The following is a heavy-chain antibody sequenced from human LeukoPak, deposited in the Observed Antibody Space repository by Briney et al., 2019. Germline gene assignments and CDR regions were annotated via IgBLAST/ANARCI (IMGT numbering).Heavy chain of an antibody. J-gene: IGHJ4*02. CDR1: GGSISSSTHL. V-gene: IGHV4-39*07. D-gene: IGHD2-21*02. CDR2: INYNGRI. CDR3: ARDFGDWRTDY. Sequence: PSETLSLTCTVSGGSISSSTHLWAWIRQPPGKGLEWIGSINYNGRITYNPSLKSRVTVSLDTSKNQFSLTLSSVTAADTAVYYCARDFGDWRTDYWGQGTLVTVSS.